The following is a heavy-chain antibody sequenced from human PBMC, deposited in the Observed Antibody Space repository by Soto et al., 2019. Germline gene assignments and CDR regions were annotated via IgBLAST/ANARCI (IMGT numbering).Heavy chain of an antibody. J-gene: IGHJ4*02. CDR1: GYSFTSYG. D-gene: IGHD4-17*01. CDR2: ISAYNGNT. CDR3: ARAAFYGDYVRYFFDY. V-gene: IGHV1-18*01. Sequence: GASVKVCCEASGYSFTSYGISWVRQAPGQGLEWMGWISAYNGNTNYAQKLQGRVTMTTDTSTSTAYMELRSLRSDDTAVYYCARAAFYGDYVRYFFDYWGQGTLVTVSS.